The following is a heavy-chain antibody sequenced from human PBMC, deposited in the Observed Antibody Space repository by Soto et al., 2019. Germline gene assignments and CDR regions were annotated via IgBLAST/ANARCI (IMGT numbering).Heavy chain of an antibody. CDR1: GYTFTSYD. CDR3: ARFTGYSGYDYGY. Sequence: QVQLVQSGAEVKKPGASVKVSCKASGYTFTSYDINWVRQATGQGLEWMGRMNPNRGNTGYAQKFQGRVTMTRNTSISTAYMVLSSLRSEDTALYYCARFTGYSGYDYGYWGKGPLVTVSS. CDR2: MNPNRGNT. D-gene: IGHD5-12*01. V-gene: IGHV1-8*01. J-gene: IGHJ4*02.